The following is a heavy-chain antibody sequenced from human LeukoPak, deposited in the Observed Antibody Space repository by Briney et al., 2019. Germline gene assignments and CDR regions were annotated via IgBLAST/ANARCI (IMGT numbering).Heavy chain of an antibody. CDR3: ASFVGSGSIRVDY. Sequence: SETLSLTCTVSGGSINSYYWSWIRQPPGKGLEWIGHSFYSGRTNYNPSLKSRVTISVDRSKNQFSLKLSSVTAADTAVYYCASFVGSGSIRVDYWGQGTLVTVSS. D-gene: IGHD3-10*01. CDR1: GGSINSYY. J-gene: IGHJ4*02. V-gene: IGHV4-59*01. CDR2: SFYSGRT.